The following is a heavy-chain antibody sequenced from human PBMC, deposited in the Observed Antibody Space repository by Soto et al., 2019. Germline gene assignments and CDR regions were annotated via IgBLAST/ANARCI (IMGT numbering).Heavy chain of an antibody. D-gene: IGHD3-10*01. CDR2: FNGGNGNI. J-gene: IGHJ4*02. V-gene: IGHV1-3*05. Sequence: QVQLVQSGAEERKPGASVKVSCKASGYTFSTYAMHWVRRAPGQSLEWMGWFNGGNGNIKYSQKFEGRVTITTAPAASTAYTELNMLRSEDTAVYYCARGNVRGGCLDYWCQGTLVSVSS. CDR3: ARGNVRGGCLDY. CDR1: GYTFSTYA.